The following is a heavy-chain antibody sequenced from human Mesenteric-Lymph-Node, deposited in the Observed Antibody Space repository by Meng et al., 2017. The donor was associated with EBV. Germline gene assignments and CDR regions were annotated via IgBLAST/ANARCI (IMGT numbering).Heavy chain of an antibody. CDR1: GYSFTDHN. CDR2: MNPNSGAT. J-gene: IGHJ5*01. Sequence: QVQLVQSGAEVKKPGASVKVSCKASGYSFTDHNMHWVRQAPGQGLEWMGWMNPNSGATGSTQKFQGRVTMTRNTSISTAYMELNSLTSEDTAVYYCSRDSIYNGQDSWGQGTLVTVSS. V-gene: IGHV1-8*02. CDR3: SRDSIYNGQDS. D-gene: IGHD5-24*01.